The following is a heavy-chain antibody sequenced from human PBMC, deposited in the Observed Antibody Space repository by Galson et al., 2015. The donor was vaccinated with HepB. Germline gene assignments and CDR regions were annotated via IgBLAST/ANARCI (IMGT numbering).Heavy chain of an antibody. D-gene: IGHD6-6*01. Sequence: SVKVSCKASGYIFTRYYMHWVRQAPGQGLEWMGIINPSGGTTSYAQNFQGRVTMTRDTSTSTVYMELSSVTAADTAVYYCARDPGSFGMDVWGQGTTVTVSS. CDR2: INPSGGTT. V-gene: IGHV1-46*01. CDR1: GYIFTRYY. CDR3: ARDPGSFGMDV. J-gene: IGHJ6*02.